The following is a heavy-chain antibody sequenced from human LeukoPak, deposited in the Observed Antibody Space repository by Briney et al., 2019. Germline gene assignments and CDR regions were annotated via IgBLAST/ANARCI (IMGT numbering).Heavy chain of an antibody. CDR1: GFTFSSYE. V-gene: IGHV3-48*03. CDR2: ISSSGSTI. D-gene: IGHD6-6*01. CDR3: ARGPFEYSSSSGPFDY. Sequence: GGSLRLSCAASGFTFSSYEMNWVRQAPGKGLEWVSYISSSGSTIYYADSVKGRFTISRDNAKNSLYLQMNSLRAEDTAVYYCARGPFEYSSSSGPFDYWGQGTLVTVSS. J-gene: IGHJ4*02.